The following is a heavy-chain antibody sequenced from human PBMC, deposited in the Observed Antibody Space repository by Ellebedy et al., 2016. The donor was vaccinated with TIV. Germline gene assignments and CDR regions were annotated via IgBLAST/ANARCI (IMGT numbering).Heavy chain of an antibody. Sequence: ASVKVSCXASGYTFTSYAMHWVRQAPGQRLEWMGWINAGNGNTKYSQKFQGRVTITRDTSASTAYMELSSLRSEDTAVYYCARDASPTYYYDSSGYYRSWFDPWGQGTLVTVSS. CDR1: GYTFTSYA. V-gene: IGHV1-3*01. CDR3: ARDASPTYYYDSSGYYRSWFDP. CDR2: INAGNGNT. J-gene: IGHJ5*02. D-gene: IGHD3-22*01.